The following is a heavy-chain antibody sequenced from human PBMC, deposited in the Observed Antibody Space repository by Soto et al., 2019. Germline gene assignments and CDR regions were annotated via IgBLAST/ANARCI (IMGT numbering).Heavy chain of an antibody. J-gene: IGHJ4*02. D-gene: IGHD4-17*01. Sequence: FGPTLVNPTQTLTLTCTFSGFSLSTAGMRVTWIRQPPGKALEWLARIDWDDDKFYSTSLKARLSISKDTSKNQVVLTMTNMDPVDTATYYCARIGNDHGDSFDSWGQGTLVTVSS. V-gene: IGHV2-70*04. CDR2: IDWDDDK. CDR3: ARIGNDHGDSFDS. CDR1: GFSLSTAGMR.